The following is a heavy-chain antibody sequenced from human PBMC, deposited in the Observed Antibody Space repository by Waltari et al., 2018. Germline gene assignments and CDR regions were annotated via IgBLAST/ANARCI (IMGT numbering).Heavy chain of an antibody. Sequence: EVHLVESGGGLLQSGRSLTLSCTASGFNFDEYAMHWVRQVPGKGLDWLSGITFNSATTRDVDGLKGRITIPRDNAKNSLYLQMDSLTIEDTAVYYCVKDRGGIIINEFDHWGQGTLVTVSA. CDR2: ITFNSATT. J-gene: IGHJ4*02. D-gene: IGHD2-15*01. CDR3: VKDRGGIIINEFDH. V-gene: IGHV3-9*01. CDR1: GFNFDEYA.